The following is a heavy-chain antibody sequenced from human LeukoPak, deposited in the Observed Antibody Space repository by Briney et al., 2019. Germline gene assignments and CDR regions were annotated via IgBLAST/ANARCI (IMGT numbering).Heavy chain of an antibody. V-gene: IGHV1-2*06. D-gene: IGHD1-26*01. Sequence: ASVKVSCKASGYTFTSYYMHWVRQAPGQGLEWMGRINPDNGGTNYAQKFQGRVTMTGDTSISTAYMELSSLRSDDTAVYYCTRESGSYHGNDFWGQGTLVTVSS. CDR3: TRESGSYHGNDF. CDR2: INPDNGGT. CDR1: GYTFTSYY. J-gene: IGHJ4*02.